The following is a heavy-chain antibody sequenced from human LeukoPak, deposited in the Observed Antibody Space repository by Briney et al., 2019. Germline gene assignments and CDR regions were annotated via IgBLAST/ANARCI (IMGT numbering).Heavy chain of an antibody. CDR3: ARLGHYDILTGSDY. V-gene: IGHV1-69*13. Sequence: SVKVSCKASGGTFSSYAISWVRQAPGQGLEWMGGIIPIFGTANYAQKFQGRVTITADESTSTAYMELSSLRSEDTAVYYCARLGHYDILTGSDYWGQGTLVTVSS. CDR2: IIPIFGTA. CDR1: GGTFSSYA. D-gene: IGHD3-9*01. J-gene: IGHJ4*02.